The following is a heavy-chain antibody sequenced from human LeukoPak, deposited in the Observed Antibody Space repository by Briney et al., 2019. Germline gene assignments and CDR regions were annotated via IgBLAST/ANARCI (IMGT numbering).Heavy chain of an antibody. CDR3: ARDRLGLSSPGYYYYGMDV. V-gene: IGHV1-2*02. CDR2: VNPHSGAT. D-gene: IGHD2-15*01. Sequence: SVKVSCKASVYTFTGYYIQWVRQAPGQGLAGMGWVNPHSGATLSAQRFQGRVTMTRDTSTSTAYMELRRLRSDGTGVYYCARDRLGLSSPGYYYYGMDVWGPGTTVSVSS. J-gene: IGHJ6*02. CDR1: VYTFTGYY.